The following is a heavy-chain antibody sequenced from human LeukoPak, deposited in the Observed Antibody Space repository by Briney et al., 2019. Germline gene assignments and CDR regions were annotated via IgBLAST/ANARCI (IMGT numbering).Heavy chain of an antibody. Sequence: KAGGSLRLSCAASGFTFSSYSMNWVRQAPGKGLEWVSSISSSSSYIYYADSVKGRFTISRDNAKNSLYLQMNSLRAEDTAVYYCARPLRNYGSSGYPDDYWGQGTLVTVSS. CDR2: ISSSSSYI. V-gene: IGHV3-21*01. CDR1: GFTFSSYS. J-gene: IGHJ4*02. D-gene: IGHD3-22*01. CDR3: ARPLRNYGSSGYPDDY.